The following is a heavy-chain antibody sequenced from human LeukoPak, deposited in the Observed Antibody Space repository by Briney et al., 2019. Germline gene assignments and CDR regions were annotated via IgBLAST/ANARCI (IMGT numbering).Heavy chain of an antibody. V-gene: IGHV4-34*01. J-gene: IGHJ6*03. CDR2: INHSGST. Sequence: PSETLSLTCAVYGGSFSGYYWTSIRQSPGKGLEWIAEINHSGSTNYNPSLQSRVTISVDTSKNQFSLKLNSVTAADTAIYYCARRITISGVGYYMDVWGKGTTVTVSS. D-gene: IGHD3-3*01. CDR3: ARRITISGVGYYMDV. CDR1: GGSFSGYY.